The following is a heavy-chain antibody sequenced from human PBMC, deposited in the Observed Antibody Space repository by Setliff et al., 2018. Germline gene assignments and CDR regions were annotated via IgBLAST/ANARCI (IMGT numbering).Heavy chain of an antibody. V-gene: IGHV1-18*01. CDR1: GYTFTNYG. Sequence: ASVKVSCKASGYTFTNYGISWVRQAPGQGLEWMGWISAYNGNTNYAQKLQGRVTMTTDTSTSTAYMELRSLRSDDTAVYYCARVPLPLDIVVVVAATPLEYYYYMDVWGKGPRSPSP. CDR2: ISAYNGNT. CDR3: ARVPLPLDIVVVVAATPLEYYYYMDV. J-gene: IGHJ6*03. D-gene: IGHD2-15*01.